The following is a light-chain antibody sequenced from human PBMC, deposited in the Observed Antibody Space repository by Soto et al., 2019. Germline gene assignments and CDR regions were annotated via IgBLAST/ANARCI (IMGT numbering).Light chain of an antibody. CDR2: SAS. V-gene: IGKV1-5*01. CDR3: QQYDGN. J-gene: IGKJ4*01. Sequence: DIQMTQSPSTLSASVGDIVIITCRARQSISTWLAWYQQKPGERPKLLIYSASTLQRGVPSRFSGSGSGTEFTLTISGLQPDDFATYYCQQYDGNFGGGTRVEIK. CDR1: QSISTW.